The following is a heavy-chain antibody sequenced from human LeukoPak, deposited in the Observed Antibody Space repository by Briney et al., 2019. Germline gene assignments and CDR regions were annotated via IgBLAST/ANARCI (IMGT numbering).Heavy chain of an antibody. CDR2: IYYSGST. V-gene: IGHV4-31*03. CDR3: ARWSYGGNSGGNY. D-gene: IGHD4-23*01. J-gene: IGHJ4*02. Sequence: SETLSLTCTVSGGSISSGGYYWSWICQHPGKGLEWIGYIYYSGSTYYNPSLKSRVTISVDTSKNQFSLKLSSVTAADTAVYYCARWSYGGNSGGNYWGQGTLVTVSS. CDR1: GGSISSGGYY.